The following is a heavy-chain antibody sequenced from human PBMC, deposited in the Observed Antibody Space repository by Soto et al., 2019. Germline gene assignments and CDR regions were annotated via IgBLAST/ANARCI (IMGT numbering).Heavy chain of an antibody. V-gene: IGHV1-69*13. D-gene: IGHD3-10*01. CDR2: IIPIFGTA. CDR1: GGTFSSYA. CDR3: ASGDYYGSGGPY. J-gene: IGHJ4*02. Sequence: ASVKVSCKASGGTFSSYAISWVRQAPGQGLEWMGGIIPIFGTANYAQKFQGRVTITADESTSTAYMELSSLRAEDTAVYYCASGDYYGSGGPYGGKGTLVTASS.